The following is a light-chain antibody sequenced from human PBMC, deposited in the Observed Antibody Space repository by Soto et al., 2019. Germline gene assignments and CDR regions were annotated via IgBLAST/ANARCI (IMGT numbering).Light chain of an antibody. Sequence: QSALTQPPSASGSPGQSVTISCTGTNSDVGGYNYVSWYQQHPGKAPKLMIFEVSKRPSGVPDRFSGSKSGSTASLTVSRLQAEDVADYYCSSYAGVNNYVFGTGTKVTVL. CDR2: EVS. CDR3: SSYAGVNNYV. V-gene: IGLV2-8*01. J-gene: IGLJ1*01. CDR1: NSDVGGYNY.